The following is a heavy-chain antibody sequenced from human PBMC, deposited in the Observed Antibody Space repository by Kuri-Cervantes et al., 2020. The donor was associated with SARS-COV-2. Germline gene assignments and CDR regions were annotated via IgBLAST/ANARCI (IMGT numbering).Heavy chain of an antibody. CDR3: VRDGDHWNFDY. CDR2: ISGSGGTT. D-gene: IGHD1-1*01. J-gene: IGHJ4*02. Sequence: ETLSLTCAASGFTFSSHAMSWVRQAPGKGLEWVSAISGSGGTTDYADSVKGRFTISRDNSKNTLYLQMNSLRAEDTAVYYCVRDGDHWNFDYWGQGTLVTVSS. CDR1: GFTFSSHA. V-gene: IGHV3-23*01.